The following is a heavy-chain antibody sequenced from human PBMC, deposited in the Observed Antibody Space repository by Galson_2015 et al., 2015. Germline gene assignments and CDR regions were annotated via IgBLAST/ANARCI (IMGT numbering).Heavy chain of an antibody. D-gene: IGHD2-15*01. V-gene: IGHV3-9*01. J-gene: IGHJ6*02. Sequence: SLRLSCAASGFTFDDYAMHWVRQAPGKGLEWVSGISWNSGSIGYADSVKGRFTISRDNAKNSLYLQMNSLRAEDTALYYCAKDLGYCSGGSCYSEYYYGMDVWGQGTTVTVSS. CDR3: AKDLGYCSGGSCYSEYYYGMDV. CDR1: GFTFDDYA. CDR2: ISWNSGSI.